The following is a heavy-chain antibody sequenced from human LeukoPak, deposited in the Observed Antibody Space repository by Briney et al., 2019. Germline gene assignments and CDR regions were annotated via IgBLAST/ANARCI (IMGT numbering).Heavy chain of an antibody. V-gene: IGHV3-74*01. J-gene: IGHJ6*02. Sequence: PGRPLRLSCAASGFTFSTYGMHWVRQAPGKGLVWVSRVNSDGSSTRCADSVKGRFTISRDNAKNTLFLQMNSLRAEDTAVYYCARNTFGSPYSMDVWGQGTTVTVSS. CDR2: VNSDGSST. D-gene: IGHD5-18*01. CDR3: ARNTFGSPYSMDV. CDR1: GFTFSTYG.